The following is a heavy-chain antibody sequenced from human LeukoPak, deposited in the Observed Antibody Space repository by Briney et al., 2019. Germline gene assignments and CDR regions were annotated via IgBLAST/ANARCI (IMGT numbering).Heavy chain of an antibody. CDR2: INPNNGGT. CDR3: ARASWDYYYYMDV. J-gene: IGHJ6*03. Sequence: GASVKVSCKASGYTFTGYYMHWVRQAPGQGLEWMGWINPNNGGTNYAQKFQGRVTMTRDTSISTAYMELSRLRSDDTAVYYWARASWDYYYYMDVWGKGTTVTVSS. D-gene: IGHD6-6*01. CDR1: GYTFTGYY. V-gene: IGHV1-2*02.